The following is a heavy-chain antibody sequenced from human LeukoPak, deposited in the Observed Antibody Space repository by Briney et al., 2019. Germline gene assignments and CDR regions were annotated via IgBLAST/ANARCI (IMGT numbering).Heavy chain of an antibody. CDR1: GGSISTSDNY. J-gene: IGHJ4*02. D-gene: IGHD2-2*01. Sequence: SETLSLTCIVSGGSISTSDNYWGWLRQPPGTGLEWVGSMHNTMSTYYNPTLKSRVTISVDTSKNQFSLKLSSVTAADTAVYYCARRTLGYCSSTSCPKFDYWGQGTLVTVSS. V-gene: IGHV4-39*07. CDR3: ARRTLGYCSSTSCPKFDY. CDR2: MHNTMST.